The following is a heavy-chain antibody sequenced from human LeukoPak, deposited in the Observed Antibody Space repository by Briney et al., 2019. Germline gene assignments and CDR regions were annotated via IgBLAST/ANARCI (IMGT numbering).Heavy chain of an antibody. D-gene: IGHD1-26*01. CDR3: ARGLREAY. CDR2: INHSGST. CDR1: GGSLSGYY. J-gene: IGHJ4*02. V-gene: IGHV4-34*01. Sequence: SETLSLTCAVYGGSLSGYYWSWIRQPPGKGLEWIGEINHSGSTNYNPSLKSRVTISVDTSKNQFSLKLSSVTAADTAVYYCARGLREAYWGQGTLVTVSS.